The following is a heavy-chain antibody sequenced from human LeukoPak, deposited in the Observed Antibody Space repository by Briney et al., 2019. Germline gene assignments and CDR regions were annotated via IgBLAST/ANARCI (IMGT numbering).Heavy chain of an antibody. V-gene: IGHV3-30*03. Sequence: GRSLKLSCAASGFTSSTYGMSWVRQAPGKGLEWVAVISYDGSNKYYAASAKGRFTLSRDNSKNHLYLQMNSLRAEDTAVYYCARSRPAIAATEPPLDYWGQGTLVTVSS. CDR1: GFTSSTYG. CDR3: ARSRPAIAATEPPLDY. J-gene: IGHJ4*02. CDR2: ISYDGSNK. D-gene: IGHD6-13*01.